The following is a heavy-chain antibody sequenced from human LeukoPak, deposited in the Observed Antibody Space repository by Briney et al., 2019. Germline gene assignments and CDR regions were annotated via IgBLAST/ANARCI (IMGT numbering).Heavy chain of an antibody. CDR1: GGSVTSRSYY. Sequence: ASETLSLTCTVSGGSVTSRSYYWGWIRQPPGKGLEWIGTFYYGGSTYHNPSLKSRLTISVDTSKSHFSLILTSVTAADTAVYYCARGGIQLPDNWGQGTLVTVSS. CDR2: FYYGGST. J-gene: IGHJ4*02. V-gene: IGHV4-39*02. CDR3: ARGGIQLPDN. D-gene: IGHD5-18*01.